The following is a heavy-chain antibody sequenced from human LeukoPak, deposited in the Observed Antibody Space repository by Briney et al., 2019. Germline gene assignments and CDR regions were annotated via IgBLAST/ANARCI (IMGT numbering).Heavy chain of an antibody. CDR3: AKGMGGIAQAELHS. CDR2: ISSNAGNT. Sequence: GGSLRLSCAASGFTFNNYAMHWVRQAAGKGLDFVSAISSNAGNTYYGNSVKGRFTISRDNSKNTLYLQMGSLRPEDMAVYFCAKGMGGIAQAELHSWGQGILVTVSS. V-gene: IGHV3-64*01. D-gene: IGHD6-13*01. CDR1: GFTFNNYA. J-gene: IGHJ4*02.